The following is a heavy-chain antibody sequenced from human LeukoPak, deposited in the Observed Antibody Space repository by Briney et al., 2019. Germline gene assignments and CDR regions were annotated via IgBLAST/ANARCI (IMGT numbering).Heavy chain of an antibody. CDR1: GFTFSSYS. CDR2: ISYDGSNK. V-gene: IGHV3-30*03. J-gene: IGHJ4*02. CDR3: ARENYYDSSGYFDY. Sequence: PSGGSLRLSCAASGFTFSSYSMNWVRQAPGKGLEWVAVISYDGSNKYYADSVKGRFTISRDNSKNTLYLQMNSLRAEDTAVYYCARENYYDSSGYFDYWGQGTLVTVSS. D-gene: IGHD3-22*01.